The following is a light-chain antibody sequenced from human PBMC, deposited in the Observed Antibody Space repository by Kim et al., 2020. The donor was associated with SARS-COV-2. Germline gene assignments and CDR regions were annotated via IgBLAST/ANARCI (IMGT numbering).Light chain of an antibody. J-gene: IGKJ2*01. CDR3: QHYDSLPYT. CDR2: ETS. Sequence: SVSVGDRVTITCQASQNITRYLNWYQQKPGEAPKLLIYETSNLETGVPSRFSGSGFGTDFSFTISSLQPEDVATYYCQHYDSLPYTFGRGTKVDIK. CDR1: QNITRY. V-gene: IGKV1-33*01.